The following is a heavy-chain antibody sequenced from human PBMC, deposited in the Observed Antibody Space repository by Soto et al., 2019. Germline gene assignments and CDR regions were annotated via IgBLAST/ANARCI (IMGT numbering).Heavy chain of an antibody. CDR3: AKTPLTPFLEWLRKPADY. CDR1: GFTFSSYG. D-gene: IGHD3-3*01. J-gene: IGHJ4*02. V-gene: IGHV3-30*18. CDR2: ISYDGSNK. Sequence: GGSLRLSCAASGFTFSSYGMHWVRQAPGKGLEWVAVISYDGSNKYYADSVKGQFTISRDNSKNTLYLQMNSLRAEDTAVYYCAKTPLTPFLEWLRKPADYWGQGTLVTVSS.